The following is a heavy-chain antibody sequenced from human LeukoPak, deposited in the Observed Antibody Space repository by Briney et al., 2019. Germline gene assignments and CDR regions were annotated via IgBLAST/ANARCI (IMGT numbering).Heavy chain of an antibody. D-gene: IGHD5-18*01. J-gene: IGHJ6*03. V-gene: IGHV1-8*01. CDR3: AQQLWLRYYMDV. CDR1: GYTFTSYD. Sequence: ASVKVSCKASGYTFTSYDINWVRQATGQGLEWMGWMNPNSGNTGYAQKFQGRVTMTRNTSISTAYMELSSLRSEDTAVYYCAQQLWLRYYMDVWGKGTTVTVSS. CDR2: MNPNSGNT.